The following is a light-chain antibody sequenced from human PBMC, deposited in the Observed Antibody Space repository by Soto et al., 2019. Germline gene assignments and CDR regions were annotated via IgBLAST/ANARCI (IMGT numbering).Light chain of an antibody. J-gene: IGKJ3*01. Sequence: EIVLTQSPGTLSLSPGERATLSCRASQSVSSSYLAWYQQKPGQAPRLLIYGASSRATGIPDRFSGSGSGTDFTLTISSLEPEDFAVYYCQQYGSSLMVTFGPGTKVDIK. CDR3: QQYGSSLMVT. CDR2: GAS. V-gene: IGKV3-20*01. CDR1: QSVSSSY.